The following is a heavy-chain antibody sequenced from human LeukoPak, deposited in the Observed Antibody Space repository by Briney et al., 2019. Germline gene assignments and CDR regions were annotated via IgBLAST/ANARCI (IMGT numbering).Heavy chain of an antibody. D-gene: IGHD1-14*01. CDR3: AREEPSDPEASPPPDY. CDR2: ISYDGSNK. Sequence: GGSLRLSCAASGFTFSSYAMHWVRQAPGKGLEWVAVISYDGSNKYYADSVKGRFTISRDNSKNTLYLQMNSLRAEDTAVYYCAREEPSDPEASPPPDYWGQGTLVTVSS. CDR1: GFTFSSYA. J-gene: IGHJ4*02. V-gene: IGHV3-30-3*01.